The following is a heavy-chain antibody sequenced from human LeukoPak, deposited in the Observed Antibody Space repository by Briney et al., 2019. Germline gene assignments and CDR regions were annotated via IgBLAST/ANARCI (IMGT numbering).Heavy chain of an antibody. J-gene: IGHJ4*02. Sequence: GESLKISCKGSGYSFTSYWIGWVRQAPGQGLEWMGIINPSGGSTSYAQKFQGRVTMTRDTSTSTVYMELSSLRSEDTAVYYCARDSSSWNYYFDYWGQGTLVTVSS. CDR2: INPSGGST. CDR3: ARDSSSWNYYFDY. V-gene: IGHV1-46*01. D-gene: IGHD6-13*01. CDR1: GYSFTSYW.